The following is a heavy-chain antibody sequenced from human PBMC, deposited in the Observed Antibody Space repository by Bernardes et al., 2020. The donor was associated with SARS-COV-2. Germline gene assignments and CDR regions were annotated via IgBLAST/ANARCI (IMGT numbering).Heavy chain of an antibody. CDR1: GGSFSGYY. V-gene: IGHV4-34*01. J-gene: IGHJ5*02. CDR2: INHSGST. D-gene: IGHD6-6*01. CDR3: AREVSDEYSSSSTPSNWFDP. Sequence: SEPLSLTCAVYGGSFSGYYWSWIRQPPGKGLEWIGEINHSGSTNYNPSLKSRVTISVDTSKNQFSLKLSSVTAADTAVYYCAREVSDEYSSSSTPSNWFDPWGQGTLVTVSS.